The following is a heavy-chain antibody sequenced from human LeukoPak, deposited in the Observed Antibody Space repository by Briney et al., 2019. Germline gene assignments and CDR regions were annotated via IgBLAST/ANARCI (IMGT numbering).Heavy chain of an antibody. J-gene: IGHJ4*02. V-gene: IGHV4-59*01. CDR2: IYYSGST. CDR1: GGSFSGYY. CDR3: ARSYQLRPTFFDY. Sequence: PSETLSLTCAVYGGSFSGYYWSWIRQPPGKGLEWIGYIYYSGSTNYNPSLKSRVTISVDTSKNQFSLKLSSVTAADTAVYYCARSYQLRPTFFDYWGQGTLVTVSS. D-gene: IGHD2-2*01.